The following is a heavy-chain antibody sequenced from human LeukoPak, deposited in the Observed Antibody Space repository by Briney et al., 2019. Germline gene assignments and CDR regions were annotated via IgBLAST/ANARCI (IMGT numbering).Heavy chain of an antibody. CDR1: GFTFRNYW. V-gene: IGHV3-11*01. J-gene: IGHJ4*02. Sequence: PGGSLRLSCAASGFTFRNYWMSWIRQAPGKGLEWVSYISSSGSTIYYADSVKGRFTISRDNAKNSLYLQMNSLRAEDTAVYYCARVWYRSSWPNFDYWGQGTLVTVSS. CDR3: ARVWYRSSWPNFDY. CDR2: ISSSGSTI. D-gene: IGHD6-13*01.